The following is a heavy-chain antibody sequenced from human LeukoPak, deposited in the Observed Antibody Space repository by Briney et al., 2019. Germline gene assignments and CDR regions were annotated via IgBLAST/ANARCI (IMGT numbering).Heavy chain of an antibody. D-gene: IGHD2-2*01. Sequence: GGSLRLSCAASGFTFSSYGMHWVRQAPGKGLEWVAVTWYDGSNKYYADSVKGRFTISRDNSKNTLYLQMNSLRAEDTAVYYCARGPRPAYYYYYMDVWGKGTTVTVSS. CDR1: GFTFSSYG. V-gene: IGHV3-33*01. CDR3: ARGPRPAYYYYYMDV. J-gene: IGHJ6*03. CDR2: TWYDGSNK.